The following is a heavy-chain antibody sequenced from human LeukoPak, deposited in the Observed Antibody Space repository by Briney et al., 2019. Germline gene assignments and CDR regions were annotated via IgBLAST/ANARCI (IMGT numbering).Heavy chain of an antibody. D-gene: IGHD3-3*01. V-gene: IGHV3-30*18. CDR3: AKDTDFWSGYYVPSMPDY. J-gene: IGHJ4*02. CDR1: GFTLSTNA. Sequence: GGSLRLSCLTSGFTLSTNAMSWVRQAPGKGLEWVAVISYDGSNKYYADSVKGRFTISRDNSKNTLYLQMNSLRAEDTAVYYCAKDTDFWSGYYVPSMPDYWGQGTLVTVSS. CDR2: ISYDGSNK.